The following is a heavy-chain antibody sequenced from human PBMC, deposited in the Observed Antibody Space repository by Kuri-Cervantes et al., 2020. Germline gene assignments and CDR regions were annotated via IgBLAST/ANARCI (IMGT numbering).Heavy chain of an antibody. CDR1: GGSFSGYY. V-gene: IGHV4-34*01. CDR2: INHSGST. CDR3: ARHSDGSGWGFDY. J-gene: IGHJ4*02. Sequence: SETLSLTCAVHGGSFSGYYWTRIRQPPGKWLEWIEEINHSGSTNNTPSLKSRVTMSADTSKNQFSLKLSSVTAADTAVYYCARHSDGSGWGFDYWGQGTLVTVSS. D-gene: IGHD6-19*01.